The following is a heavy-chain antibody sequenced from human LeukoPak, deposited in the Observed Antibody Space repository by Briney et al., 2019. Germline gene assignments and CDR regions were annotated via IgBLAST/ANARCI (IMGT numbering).Heavy chain of an antibody. Sequence: PSETLSLTCTVSGGSISSYYWSWIRQPPGKGLEWIGYIYYSGSTNYNPSLKSRVTISVDTSKNQFSLELSSVTAADTAVYYCARDTSPRIFRFDPWGQGTLVTVSS. D-gene: IGHD2-15*01. CDR1: GGSISSYY. CDR2: IYYSGST. CDR3: ARDTSPRIFRFDP. V-gene: IGHV4-59*01. J-gene: IGHJ5*02.